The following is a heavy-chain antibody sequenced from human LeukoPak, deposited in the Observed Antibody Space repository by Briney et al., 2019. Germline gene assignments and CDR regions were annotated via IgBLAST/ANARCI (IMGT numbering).Heavy chain of an antibody. Sequence: GRSLRLSCAASGFTFSSYGMHWVRQAPGKGLEWVAVISYDGSNKYYADSVKGRFTISRDNSKNTLYLQMNSLRAEDTAVYYCARDRSIAVAGILAFDYWGQGTLVTVSS. CDR2: ISYDGSNK. V-gene: IGHV3-30*03. CDR1: GFTFSSYG. CDR3: ARDRSIAVAGILAFDY. D-gene: IGHD6-19*01. J-gene: IGHJ4*02.